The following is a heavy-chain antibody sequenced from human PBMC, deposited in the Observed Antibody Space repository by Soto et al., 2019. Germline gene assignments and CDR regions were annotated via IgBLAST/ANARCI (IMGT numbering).Heavy chain of an antibody. CDR2: IIPLFGTT. Sequence: QVQVVQSGVEVRRPGSSVKVSCKASGDTFKNCVISWVRQAPGQGLEWMGGIIPLFGTTDFAQRFQGRLTITTDEYTTTAYMELSRLRSEDTDTYYCAAELGFGKLSVVWGQGTTVIVSS. D-gene: IGHD3-10*01. CDR1: GDTFKNCV. CDR3: AAELGFGKLSVV. J-gene: IGHJ6*02. V-gene: IGHV1-69*01.